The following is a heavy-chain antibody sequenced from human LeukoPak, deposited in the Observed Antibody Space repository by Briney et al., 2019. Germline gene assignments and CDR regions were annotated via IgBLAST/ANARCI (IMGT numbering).Heavy chain of an antibody. CDR1: GGSISSYY. CDR2: IYYSGST. J-gene: IGHJ4*02. V-gene: IGHV4-59*01. D-gene: IGHD2-15*01. CDR3: ARAMGAGCSGGSCYPGTFDY. Sequence: KPSETLSLTCTVSGGSISSYYWSWIRQPPGKGLEWIGYIYYSGSTNYNPSLKSRVTISVDTSKNQFSLKLSSVTAADTAVYYCARAMGAGCSGGSCYPGTFDYWGQGTQVTVSS.